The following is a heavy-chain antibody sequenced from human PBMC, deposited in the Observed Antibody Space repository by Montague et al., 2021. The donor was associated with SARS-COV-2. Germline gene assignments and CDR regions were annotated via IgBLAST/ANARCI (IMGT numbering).Heavy chain of an antibody. D-gene: IGHD6-6*01. J-gene: IGHJ6*03. CDR2: MSHCGST. V-gene: IGHV4-34*01. Sequence: SETLSLTCAVYGGSFSGYYYCWICHPPGPGLERIGEMSHCGSTNYNPSLKSQLPISMDPSKNQFSLKLSSLTAADTSVYYCARGVRQLGVRYYYYYIDVWGEGTTVTVSS. CDR1: GGSFSGYY. CDR3: ARGVRQLGVRYYYYYIDV.